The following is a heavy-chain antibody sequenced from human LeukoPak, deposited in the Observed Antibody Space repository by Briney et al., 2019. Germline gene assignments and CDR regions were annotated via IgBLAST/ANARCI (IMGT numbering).Heavy chain of an antibody. D-gene: IGHD3-22*01. CDR1: GFTFSSYA. CDR2: IGGSGGST. J-gene: IGHJ3*02. CDR3: AKDTRYYYHKYAFDI. Sequence: GGSLRLSCAASGFTFSSYAMSWVRQAPGKGLEWVSAIGGSGGSTYYADSVKGRFTISRDNSKNTLYLQMNSLRAEDTAVYYCAKDTRYYYHKYAFDIWGQGTMVTVSS. V-gene: IGHV3-23*01.